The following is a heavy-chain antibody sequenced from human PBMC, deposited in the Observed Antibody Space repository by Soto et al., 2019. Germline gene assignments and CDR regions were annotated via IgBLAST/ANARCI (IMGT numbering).Heavy chain of an antibody. Sequence: SETLSLTCTVSGAPLTTVGSYWTWIRQHPGKGLEWIGYIYYSGSTYYNPSLKSRVTISVDTSKNQFSLKLSSVTAADTAVYYCARGIDYWGQGTLVTVSS. V-gene: IGHV4-31*03. CDR1: GAPLTTVGSY. CDR3: ARGIDY. J-gene: IGHJ4*02. CDR2: IYYSGST.